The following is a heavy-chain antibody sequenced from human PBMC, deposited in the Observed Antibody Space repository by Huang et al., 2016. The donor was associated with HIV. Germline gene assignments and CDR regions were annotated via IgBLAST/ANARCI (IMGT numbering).Heavy chain of an antibody. V-gene: IGHV3-30*04. J-gene: IGHJ4*02. CDR2: ISYEGSNK. D-gene: IGHD3-10*01. CDR3: ARGSAGVLWFGEM. CDR1: GFTFSSYA. Sequence: QERLVESGGGVVQPGRSLRRSCVASGFTFSSYAMHWVRQAPGKVLEWVAVISYEGSNKHYVDSVKGRFTISRDNAKKMLDLQMNSLRMGDTAVYYCARGSAGVLWFGEMWGQGTLVTVSS.